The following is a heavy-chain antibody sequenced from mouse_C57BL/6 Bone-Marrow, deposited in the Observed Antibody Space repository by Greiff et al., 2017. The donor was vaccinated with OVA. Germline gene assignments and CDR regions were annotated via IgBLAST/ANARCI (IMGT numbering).Heavy chain of an antibody. V-gene: IGHV1-66*01. CDR2: IYPGSGNT. CDR1: GYSFTSYY. D-gene: IGHD2-2*01. Sequence: VQRVESGPELVKPGASVKISCKASGYSFTSYYIHWVKQRPGQGLEWIGWIYPGSGNTKYNEKFKGKATLTADTSSSTAYMQLSSLTSEDSAVYYCARLGGYDNFDYWGQGTTLTVSS. CDR3: ARLGGYDNFDY. J-gene: IGHJ2*01.